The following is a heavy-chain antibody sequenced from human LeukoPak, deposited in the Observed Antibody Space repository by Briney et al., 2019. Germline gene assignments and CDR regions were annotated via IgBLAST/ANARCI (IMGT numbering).Heavy chain of an antibody. CDR1: GGTFSSYA. V-gene: IGHV1-69*13. Sequence: ASVKVSCKASGGTFSSYAISWVRQAPGQGLEWMGGIIPIFGTANYAQKFQGRVTMTADESTSTAYMELSSLRSEDTAVYYCGGDASGWFDPWGQGTLVTVSS. D-gene: IGHD2-21*02. J-gene: IGHJ5*02. CDR3: GGDASGWFDP. CDR2: IIPIFGTA.